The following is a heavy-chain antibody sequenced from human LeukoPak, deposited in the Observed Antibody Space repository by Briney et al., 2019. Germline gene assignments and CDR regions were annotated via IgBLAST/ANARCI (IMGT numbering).Heavy chain of an antibody. CDR2: LNTNTGNP. CDR3: ARSANDYGYNYFDY. CDR1: GYTFTTYT. Sequence: GAPVKVSCKASGYTFTTYTMNWVRQAPGQGLEWMGWLNTNTGNPTYAQGFTGRFVFSLGTSVSTAYLQIAGLKAEDTAVYYCARSANDYGYNYFDYWGQGTLVTVSS. D-gene: IGHD5-24*01. J-gene: IGHJ4*02. V-gene: IGHV7-4-1*01.